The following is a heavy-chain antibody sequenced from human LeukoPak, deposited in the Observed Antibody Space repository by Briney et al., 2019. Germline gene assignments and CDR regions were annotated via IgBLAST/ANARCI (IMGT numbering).Heavy chain of an antibody. V-gene: IGHV3-48*03. Sequence: PGGSLRLSCVASGFTFSSYEMNWVRQAPGKGLEWLSYITTSDSTTHYADSVKGRFTISRDDAQNSLYLQMNSLRVEDTAVYYCAKDGSGSYLYYYYMDVWGKGTTVTVSS. CDR2: ITTSDSTT. J-gene: IGHJ6*03. D-gene: IGHD3-10*01. CDR1: GFTFSSYE. CDR3: AKDGSGSYLYYYYMDV.